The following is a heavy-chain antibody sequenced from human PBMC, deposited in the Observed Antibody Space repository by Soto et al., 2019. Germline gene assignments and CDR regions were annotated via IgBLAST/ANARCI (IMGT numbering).Heavy chain of an antibody. V-gene: IGHV3-53*01. D-gene: IGHD3-10*01. J-gene: IGHJ4*02. CDR1: GFTVSNNY. CDR3: ATPPGGGGY. CDR2: IYSGGYT. Sequence: EVQLVESGGGLIQPGGSLRLSCAVSGFTVSNNYMSWVRQAPGKGLEGVSVIYSGGYTAYGDSVKGRFTISRDNSKNQQHLQMKTRRAPGPAFFYVATPPGGGGYWGQGTLVTVSS.